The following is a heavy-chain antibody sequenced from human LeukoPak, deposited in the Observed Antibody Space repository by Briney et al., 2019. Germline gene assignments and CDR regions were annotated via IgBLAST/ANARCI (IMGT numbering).Heavy chain of an antibody. CDR2: ISSSSSYI. Sequence: NSGGSLRLSCAASGFTFSSYSMNWVRQAPGKGLEWVSSISSSSSYIYYADSVKGRFTISRDNAKNSLYLQMNSLRAEDTAVYYCARGKNQWLAFDYWGQGTLATVSS. CDR3: ARGKNQWLAFDY. CDR1: GFTFSSYS. V-gene: IGHV3-21*01. J-gene: IGHJ4*02. D-gene: IGHD6-19*01.